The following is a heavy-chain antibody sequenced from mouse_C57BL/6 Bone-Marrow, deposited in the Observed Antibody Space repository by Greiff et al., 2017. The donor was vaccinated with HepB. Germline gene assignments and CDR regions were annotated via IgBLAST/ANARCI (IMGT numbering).Heavy chain of an antibody. V-gene: IGHV1-54*01. CDR2: INPGSGGT. CDR3: ASPDSSPLAY. CDR1: GYAFTNYL. Sequence: QVQLQQSGAELVRPGTSVKVSCKASGYAFTNYLIEWVKQRPGQGLAWIGVINPGSGGTNYNEKFKGKATLTADKSSSTAYMQLSSLTSEDSAVYFCASPDSSPLAYWGQGTLVTVSA. D-gene: IGHD3-2*02. J-gene: IGHJ3*01.